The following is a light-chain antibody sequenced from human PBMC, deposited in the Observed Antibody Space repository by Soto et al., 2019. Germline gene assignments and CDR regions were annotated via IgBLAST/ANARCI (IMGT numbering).Light chain of an antibody. J-gene: IGKJ5*01. CDR1: QSVASF. CDR3: QQRSDWPIT. V-gene: IGKV3-11*01. CDR2: GAS. Sequence: IVLTQSPATLSLSPGERATLSCRASQSVASFLAWYQQKPGQAPSLLIYGASNRATGIPARFSGGGSGTDFTLTISSLEPEDFAVYYCQQRSDWPITFGQGTRLEIK.